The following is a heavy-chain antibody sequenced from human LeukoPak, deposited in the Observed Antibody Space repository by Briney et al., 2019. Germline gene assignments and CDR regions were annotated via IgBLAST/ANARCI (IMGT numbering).Heavy chain of an antibody. J-gene: IGHJ4*02. D-gene: IGHD6-19*01. CDR2: FDPEDGET. V-gene: IGHV1-24*01. Sequence: ASVKVSCKVSGYTLTELPVHWVRQAPGKGLEWMGGFDPEDGETFYAEKFQGRVTMTEDTSADTAYMELISLRSEDTAVYYCATDRSSGWVDSWGQGTLVTVSS. CDR3: ATDRSSGWVDS. CDR1: GYTLTELP.